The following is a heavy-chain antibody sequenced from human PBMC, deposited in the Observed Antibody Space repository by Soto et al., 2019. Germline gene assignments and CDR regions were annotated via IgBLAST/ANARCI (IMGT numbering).Heavy chain of an antibody. J-gene: IGHJ6*02. D-gene: IGHD6-6*01. Sequence: GGSLRLSCAASGFTFSSYAMHWVRQAPGKGLEWVAVISYDGSNKYYADSVKGRFTISRDNSKNTLYLQMNSLRAEDTAAYYCARDGGKSIAARRNYYYYGMDVWGQGTTVTVSS. V-gene: IGHV3-30-3*01. CDR1: GFTFSSYA. CDR3: ARDGGKSIAARRNYYYYGMDV. CDR2: ISYDGSNK.